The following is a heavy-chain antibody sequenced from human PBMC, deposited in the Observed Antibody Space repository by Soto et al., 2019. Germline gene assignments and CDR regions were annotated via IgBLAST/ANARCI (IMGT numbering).Heavy chain of an antibody. CDR2: IWYDGSNK. CDR3: ARTRGDGDFDY. Sequence: VQLVESGGGVVQPGRSLRLSCAASGFTFSSYGMHWVRQAPGKGLEWVAVIWYDGSNKYYADSVKGRFTISRDNSKNTLYLQMNSLRAEDTAVYYCARTRGDGDFDYWGQGTLVTVSS. J-gene: IGHJ4*02. CDR1: GFTFSSYG. V-gene: IGHV3-33*01. D-gene: IGHD4-17*01.